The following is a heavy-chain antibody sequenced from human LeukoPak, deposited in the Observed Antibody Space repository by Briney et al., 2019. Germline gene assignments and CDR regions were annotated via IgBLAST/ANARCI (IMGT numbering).Heavy chain of an antibody. CDR1: GFSFGTYG. J-gene: IGHJ4*02. Sequence: PGGSLRLSCAVSGFSFGTYGMSWVRQPPGMGLEWVSSISADGQGTYYADSVEGRFTVSRDNSRSTLYCQLNSLRAEDTRTYYCVRDPYNTILYRLVHWGQGTLVTVSS. CDR2: ISADGQGT. CDR3: VRDPYNTILYRLVH. V-gene: IGHV3-23*01. D-gene: IGHD3-10*01.